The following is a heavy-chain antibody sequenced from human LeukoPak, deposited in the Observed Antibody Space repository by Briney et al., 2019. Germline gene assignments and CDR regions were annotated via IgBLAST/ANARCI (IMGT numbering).Heavy chain of an antibody. J-gene: IGHJ6*02. CDR1: GFTFSSYW. CDR2: VISDGGST. D-gene: IGHD5-18*01. CDR3: ARVQAARGMDV. Sequence: GGSLRLSCAASGFTFSSYWMHWVRQAPGKGLVWVSRVISDGGSTNYADSVKGRFTISRDNAKNMLFLQMDSLRAEDTAVYYCARVQAARGMDVWGQGTTVTVSS. V-gene: IGHV3-74*01.